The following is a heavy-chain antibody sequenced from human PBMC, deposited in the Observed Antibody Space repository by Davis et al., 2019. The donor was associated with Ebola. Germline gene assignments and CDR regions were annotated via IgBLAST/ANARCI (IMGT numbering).Heavy chain of an antibody. Sequence: GESLKISCAASGFTFSSYGMHWVRQAPGKGLEWVSAISGSGGSTYYADSVKGRFTISRDNSKNTLYLQMNSLRAEDTAVYYCAKGLQPWRLSVYDYWGQGTLVTVSS. D-gene: IGHD5-18*01. V-gene: IGHV3-23*01. J-gene: IGHJ4*02. CDR3: AKGLQPWRLSVYDY. CDR1: GFTFSSYG. CDR2: ISGSGGST.